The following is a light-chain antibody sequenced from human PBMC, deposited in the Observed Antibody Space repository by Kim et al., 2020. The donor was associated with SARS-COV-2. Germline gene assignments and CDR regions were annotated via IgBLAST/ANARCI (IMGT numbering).Light chain of an antibody. Sequence: SLSPGERATLSCRASQSVSGSFLAWYQQRPGQAPRLLIIGASTRATGIPDRFSASGSGTDFTLTISRLEPEDFAVYYCQESATSRTFGQGTKV. CDR3: QESATSRT. CDR1: QSVSGSF. J-gene: IGKJ1*01. V-gene: IGKV3-20*01. CDR2: GAS.